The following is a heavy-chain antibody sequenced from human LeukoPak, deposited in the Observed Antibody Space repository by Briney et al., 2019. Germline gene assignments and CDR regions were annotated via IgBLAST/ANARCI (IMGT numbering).Heavy chain of an antibody. V-gene: IGHV3-7*03. D-gene: IGHD1-26*01. J-gene: IGHJ4*02. Sequence: GGSLRLSCAASGFTFSDYWMNWVRQAPGMGLEWVANIRQDGSQKYYVDSVKGRFTISRDNAKNSLYLQVNSLRAEDTAVYYCAREIRGYSYFDQWGQGTLVTVSS. CDR2: IRQDGSQK. CDR1: GFTFSDYW. CDR3: AREIRGYSYFDQ.